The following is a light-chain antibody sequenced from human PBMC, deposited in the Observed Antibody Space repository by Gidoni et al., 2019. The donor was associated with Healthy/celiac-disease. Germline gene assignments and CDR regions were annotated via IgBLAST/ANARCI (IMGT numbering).Light chain of an antibody. J-gene: IGLJ3*02. V-gene: IGLV1-44*01. CDR3: AAWYDSLNGWV. Sequence: QSVLTQPPSASGTPGQMVTISCSGRSSNIGSNTVNWYQQLPGTAPKLLIYSNHQRPSGVPDRFSGSKSGTSASLAISGLPSEDEADYYCAAWYDSLNGWVFGGGTKLTVL. CDR2: SNH. CDR1: SSNIGSNT.